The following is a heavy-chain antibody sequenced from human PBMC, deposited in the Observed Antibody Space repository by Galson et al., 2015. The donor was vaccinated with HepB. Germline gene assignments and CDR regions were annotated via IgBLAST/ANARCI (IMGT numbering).Heavy chain of an antibody. CDR2: IYWDDAK. Sequence: PALVKPTQTLTLTCTFSGFSFTTSGVGVGLVRQPPGKALEWLALIYWDDAKRYSSSLKSRPSITKYTSKSQVALKMTNMDPVDTVTYFCARNYFDSCGSGFSDYYTDVWAKGTTVTVSS. V-gene: IGHV2-5*02. J-gene: IGHJ6*03. D-gene: IGHD3-22*01. CDR1: GFSFTTSGVG. CDR3: ARNYFDSCGSGFSDYYTDV.